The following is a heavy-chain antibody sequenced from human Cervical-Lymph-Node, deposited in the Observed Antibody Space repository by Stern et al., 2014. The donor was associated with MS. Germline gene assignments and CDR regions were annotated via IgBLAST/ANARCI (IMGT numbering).Heavy chain of an antibody. CDR2: IYYSGRN. CDR3: ARMKTGLRENRGFDF. CDR1: GDSINSGDFH. V-gene: IGHV4-30-4*01. Sequence: QVQLQESGPGLVTPSETLSLTCTVSGDSINSGDFHWSWVRQSPGKGLEWIGYIYYSGRNYNNPSLKSRVTMSIDTSTNQFSLNLTSVTAADTALYFCARMKTGLRENRGFDFWGQGTQVTVSS. J-gene: IGHJ4*02. D-gene: IGHD4-17*01.